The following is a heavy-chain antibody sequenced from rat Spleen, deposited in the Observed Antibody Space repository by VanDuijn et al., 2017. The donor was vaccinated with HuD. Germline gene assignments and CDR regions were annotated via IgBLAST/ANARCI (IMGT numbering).Heavy chain of an antibody. CDR1: EFTFSNYG. D-gene: IGHD5-1*01. J-gene: IGHJ1*01. CDR2: INFDGSST. CDR3: ARGSWYFDF. V-gene: IGHV5-29*01. Sequence: EVQLVESGGGLVQPGRSLKLSCAASEFTFSNYGMHWIRQAPTKGLEWVATINFDGSSTYYRDSVRGRFSISRDNARSTLYLQMDSLRSEDTATYYCARGSWYFDFWGPGTMVTVSS.